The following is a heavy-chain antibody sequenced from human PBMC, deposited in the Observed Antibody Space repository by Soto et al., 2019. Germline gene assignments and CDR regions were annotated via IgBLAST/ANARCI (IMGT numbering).Heavy chain of an antibody. CDR3: AREDYSNFDY. V-gene: IGHV3-21*01. Sequence: LRLSCAASGFTFSSYSMNWVRQAPGKGLEWVSSISSSSSYIYSADSVKGRFTISRDNAKNSLYLQMNSLRAEDTAVYYCAREDYSNFDYWGQGTLVTVSS. CDR2: ISSSSSYI. CDR1: GFTFSSYS. J-gene: IGHJ4*02. D-gene: IGHD4-4*01.